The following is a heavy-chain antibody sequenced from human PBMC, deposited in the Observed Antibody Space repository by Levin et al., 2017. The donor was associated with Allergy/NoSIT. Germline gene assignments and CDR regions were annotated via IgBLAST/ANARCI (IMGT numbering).Heavy chain of an antibody. CDR3: AKDSVGSSSWYYFDY. D-gene: IGHD6-13*01. CDR1: GFTFSSYA. J-gene: IGHJ4*02. Sequence: TGESLKISCAASGFTFSSYAMSWVRQAPGKGLEWVSAISGSGGSTYYADSVKGRFTISRDNSKNTLYLQMNSLRAEDTAVYYCAKDSVGSSSWYYFDYWGQGTLVTVSS. CDR2: ISGSGGST. V-gene: IGHV3-23*01.